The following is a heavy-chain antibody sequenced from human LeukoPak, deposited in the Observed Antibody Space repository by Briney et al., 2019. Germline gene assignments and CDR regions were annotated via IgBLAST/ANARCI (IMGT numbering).Heavy chain of an antibody. CDR3: ARVGALSSSWLLY. V-gene: IGHV3-7*01. J-gene: IGHJ4*02. CDR2: IKQDGSQK. Sequence: GGSLRLSCAASGFIFSTSWMSWVRQAPGKGLEWVANIKQDGSQKHYVDSVKGRFTISRDNSKNLLYLQMNSLRAEDTAVYFCARVGALSSSWLLYWGQGTLVTVSS. D-gene: IGHD6-13*01. CDR1: GFIFSTSW.